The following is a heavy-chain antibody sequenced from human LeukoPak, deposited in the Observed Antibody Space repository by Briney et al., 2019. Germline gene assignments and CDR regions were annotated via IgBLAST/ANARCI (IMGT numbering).Heavy chain of an antibody. V-gene: IGHV5-10-1*01. CDR3: ARHGAGAAGHWTFDY. CDR1: GYSFTNSW. Sequence: GESLRISCKGSGYSFTNSWISWVRQMPGKGLECMGRIDPSDSYTNYSPSFQGHVTISVDKSISTAYLQWSSLKASDTAMYYCARHGAGAAGHWTFDYWGQGTLVTVSS. CDR2: IDPSDSYT. D-gene: IGHD6-13*01. J-gene: IGHJ4*02.